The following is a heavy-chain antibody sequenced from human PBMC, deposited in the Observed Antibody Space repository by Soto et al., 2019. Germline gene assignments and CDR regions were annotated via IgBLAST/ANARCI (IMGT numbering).Heavy chain of an antibody. J-gene: IGHJ6*02. D-gene: IGHD2-15*01. V-gene: IGHV3-23*01. CDR3: AKVMCSGGSCYPTPWARDYYYYGMDV. CDR1: GFTFSSYA. Sequence: GGSLRLSCAASGFTFSSYAMSWVRQAPGKGLEWVSAISGSGGSTYYADTVKGRFTISRDNSKNTLYLQMNSLRAEDTAVYFCAKVMCSGGSCYPTPWARDYYYYGMDVWGQGTTVTVSS. CDR2: ISGSGGST.